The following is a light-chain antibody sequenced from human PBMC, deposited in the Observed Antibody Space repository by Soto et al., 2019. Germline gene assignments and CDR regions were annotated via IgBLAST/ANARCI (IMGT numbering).Light chain of an antibody. J-gene: IGKJ1*01. V-gene: IGKV1-5*03. CDR3: QQYNIYWT. Sequence: DVQMTQSPSTLSASVGDRVTITCRASRNITGWLAWHQQKPGKVPRLLIYKASTLQSGVPSRFSGSGYGTDSTLTITSPQPDDFATYYCQQYNIYWTFGQGTKVEIK. CDR2: KAS. CDR1: RNITGW.